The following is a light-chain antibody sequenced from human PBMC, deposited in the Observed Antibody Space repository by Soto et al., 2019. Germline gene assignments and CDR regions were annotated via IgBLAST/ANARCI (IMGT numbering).Light chain of an antibody. CDR2: GAS. J-gene: IGKJ1*01. CDR3: QQYGSFPWT. CDR1: QSVSSSY. V-gene: IGKV3-20*01. Sequence: EIVLTHSPATLSLSPGEIATLSCGASQSVSSSYLAWYQQKPGQTPRLLIYGASGRATGIPDRFSGSGSGTDFTLTISRLEPEDFAVYYCQQYGSFPWTFGHGTKVDIK.